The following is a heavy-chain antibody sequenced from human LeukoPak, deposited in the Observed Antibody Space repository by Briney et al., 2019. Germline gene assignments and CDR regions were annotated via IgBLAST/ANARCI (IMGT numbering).Heavy chain of an antibody. D-gene: IGHD2-21*01. CDR3: ARDRLPADGYIVVVPDFDY. CDR2: ISGSGGST. J-gene: IGHJ4*02. Sequence: GGSLRLSCAASGFTFSSYAMSWVRQAPGKGLEWVSAISGSGGSTYYADSVKGRFTISRDNAKNSLFLQMNSLRAEDTAVYYCARDRLPADGYIVVVPDFDYWGQGTLVTVSS. CDR1: GFTFSSYA. V-gene: IGHV3-23*01.